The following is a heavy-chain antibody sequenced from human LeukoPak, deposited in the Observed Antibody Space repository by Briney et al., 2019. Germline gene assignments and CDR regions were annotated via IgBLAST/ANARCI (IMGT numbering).Heavy chain of an antibody. CDR3: ARERSYGSPAEY. Sequence: SETLSLTCTVSGGSISSSSYYWGWIRQPPGKGLEWIGSIYSSGSTYYNPSLKSRVTISVDTSKNQFSLKVSSVTAADTAVYYCARERSYGSPAEYWGQGTLVTVSS. CDR2: IYSSGST. D-gene: IGHD5-18*01. J-gene: IGHJ4*02. CDR1: GGSISSSSYY. V-gene: IGHV4-39*07.